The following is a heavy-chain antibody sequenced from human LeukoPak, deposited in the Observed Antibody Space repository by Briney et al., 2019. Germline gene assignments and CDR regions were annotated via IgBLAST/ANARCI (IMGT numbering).Heavy chain of an antibody. CDR3: ARGGGLHYYGSGSYHWFDP. Sequence: SETLSLTCTVSGASISSSSYYWGWVRPPPGKGLEWIGCIYYSGSTYYNPSLKSRVTISVDTSKNQFSLKLSSVTAADTAVYYCARGGGLHYYGSGSYHWFDPWGQGTLVTVSS. D-gene: IGHD3-10*01. V-gene: IGHV4-39*07. CDR2: IYYSGST. CDR1: GASISSSSYY. J-gene: IGHJ5*02.